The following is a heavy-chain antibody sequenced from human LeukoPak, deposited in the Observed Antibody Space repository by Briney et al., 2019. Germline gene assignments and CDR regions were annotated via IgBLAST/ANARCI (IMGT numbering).Heavy chain of an antibody. CDR1: GYTFTSYD. Sequence: ASVKVSCKASGYTFTSYDINWVRQATGQGLEWMGWMNPNSGNTGYAQKFQGRVTITRNTSISTAYMELSSLRSEDTAVYYCARSSSGSGWAYYYYYCMDVWGKGTTVTVSS. V-gene: IGHV1-8*03. CDR3: ARSSSGSGWAYYYYYCMDV. J-gene: IGHJ6*03. CDR2: MNPNSGNT. D-gene: IGHD6-19*01.